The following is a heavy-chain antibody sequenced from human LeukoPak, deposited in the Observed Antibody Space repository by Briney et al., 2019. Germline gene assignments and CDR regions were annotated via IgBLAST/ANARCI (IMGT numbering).Heavy chain of an antibody. CDR3: ARDSVTPSYFDY. CDR1: GFTFSSYS. D-gene: IGHD4-17*01. V-gene: IGHV3-21*01. J-gene: IGHJ4*02. CDR2: ISSSSSYI. Sequence: PGGSLRLSWAASGFTFSSYSMNWVRQAPGKGLEWVSSISSSSSYIYYADSVKGRFTISRDNAKNSLYLQMNSLRAEDTAVYYCARDSVTPSYFDYWGQGTLVTVSS.